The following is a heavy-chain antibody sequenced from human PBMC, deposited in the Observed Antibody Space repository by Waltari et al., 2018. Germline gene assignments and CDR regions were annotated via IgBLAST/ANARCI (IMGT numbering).Heavy chain of an antibody. CDR1: GGSISSYY. CDR3: ARGDFDY. CDR2: IYYSGST. D-gene: IGHD2-21*01. V-gene: IGHV4-59*01. Sequence: QVQLQESDPGLVKPSETLSLTCTVSGGSISSYYWSWIRQPPGKGLEWIGYIYYSGSTNYNPSLKSRVTISVDTSKNQFSLKLSSVTAADTAVYYCARGDFDYWGQGTLVTVSS. J-gene: IGHJ4*02.